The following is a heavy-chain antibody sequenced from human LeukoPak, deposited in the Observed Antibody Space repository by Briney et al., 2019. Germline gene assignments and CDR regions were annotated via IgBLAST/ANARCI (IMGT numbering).Heavy chain of an antibody. D-gene: IGHD2-21*02. CDR2: IIPSFGTA. CDR1: GGTFSSYA. Sequence: SSVKVSCKASGGTFSSYAISWVRQAPGQGLEWMGGIIPSFGTANYAQKFQGRVTITADESTSTAYMELSSLRSEDTGVYYCARDTPYCGGDCYSGGWFDPWGQGTLVTVSS. V-gene: IGHV1-69*13. J-gene: IGHJ5*02. CDR3: ARDTPYCGGDCYSGGWFDP.